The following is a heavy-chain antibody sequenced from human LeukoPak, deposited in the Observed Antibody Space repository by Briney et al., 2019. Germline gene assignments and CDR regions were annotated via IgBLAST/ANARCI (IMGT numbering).Heavy chain of an antibody. V-gene: IGHV4-39*01. J-gene: IGHJ4*02. D-gene: IGHD2-2*01. Sequence: RSSETLSLTCTVSGGSISSSSYYWGWIRQPPGKGLEGIGSIYYSGSTYYNPSLKSRVTISVDTSKNQFSLKLSSVTAADTAVYYCTRQGGLSSRKYYFDYWGQGTLVTVSS. CDR3: TRQGGLSSRKYYFDY. CDR2: IYYSGST. CDR1: GGSISSSSYY.